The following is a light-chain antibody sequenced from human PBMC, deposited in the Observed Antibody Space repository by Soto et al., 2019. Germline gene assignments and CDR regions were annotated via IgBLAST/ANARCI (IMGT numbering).Light chain of an antibody. CDR2: EVN. CDR1: SSDVGGYNY. CDR3: CSFAGSNPFPYV. V-gene: IGLV2-11*01. J-gene: IGLJ1*01. Sequence: QSVLTQPRSVSGSPGQSVTISCTGTSSDVGGYNYVSWYQQHPDKAPKLIIYEVNERPSGVSSRFSGSKSGNTASLTVSGLQPDDEADYHCCSFAGSNPFPYVFGTGTKSPS.